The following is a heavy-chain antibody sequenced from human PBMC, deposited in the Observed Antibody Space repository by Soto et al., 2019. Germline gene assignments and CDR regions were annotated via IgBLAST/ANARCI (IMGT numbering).Heavy chain of an antibody. D-gene: IGHD3-3*01. CDR3: AGLRVLDSFDY. CDR2: IYYSGST. Sequence: ETLSITCTASGGSISSDYWSWIRPPPGKGLEWFGYIYYSGSTNYNPSLKSRVTISVDTPKNQFSLKLSSVTAADTAVYYCAGLRVLDSFDYWGQGTLVTVSS. V-gene: IGHV4-59*01. J-gene: IGHJ4*02. CDR1: GGSISSDY.